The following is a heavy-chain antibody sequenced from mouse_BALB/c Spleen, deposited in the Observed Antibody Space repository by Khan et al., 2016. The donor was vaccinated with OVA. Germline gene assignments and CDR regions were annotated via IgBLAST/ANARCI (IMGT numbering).Heavy chain of an antibody. CDR3: ARSGNYDYDRFAY. J-gene: IGHJ3*01. V-gene: IGHV1S29*02. D-gene: IGHD2-4*01. CDR2: IYPYNGGT. CDR1: GYTFTDYN. Sequence: EVQLVETGPELVKPGASVKISCKASGYTFTDYNMHWVKQSHGKSLEWIGCIYPYNGGTGYNQKFKSKATLTVDNSSSTAYMELRSLTSEDSAVYYCARSGNYDYDRFAYWGQGTLVTVSA.